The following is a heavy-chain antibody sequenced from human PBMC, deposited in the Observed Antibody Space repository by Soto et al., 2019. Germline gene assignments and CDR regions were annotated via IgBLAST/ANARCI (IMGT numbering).Heavy chain of an antibody. Sequence: GASVKVSCKASGYTFTGYYMHWVRQAPGQGLEWMGWINPNSGGTNYAQKFQGRVTMTRDTSISTAYMELSRLRSDDTAVYYCARDKYYDILTGPGWFDPWGQGTLVTVYS. CDR2: INPNSGGT. CDR3: ARDKYYDILTGPGWFDP. J-gene: IGHJ5*02. CDR1: GYTFTGYY. V-gene: IGHV1-2*02. D-gene: IGHD3-9*01.